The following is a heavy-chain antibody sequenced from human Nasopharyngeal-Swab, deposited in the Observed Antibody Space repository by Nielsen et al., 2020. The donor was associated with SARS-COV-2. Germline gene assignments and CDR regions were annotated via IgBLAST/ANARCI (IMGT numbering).Heavy chain of an antibody. CDR2: IVVGSGNT. D-gene: IGHD7-27*01. Sequence: SVKVSCKASGFTFTSSVVQWVRQARGQRLEWIGWIVVGSGNTNYAQKFQERVTITRDMSTSTAYMELSSLRSEDTAVYYCARVFPTGGLGYWGQGTLVTVSS. CDR1: GFTFTSSV. CDR3: ARVFPTGGLGY. J-gene: IGHJ4*02. V-gene: IGHV1-58*01.